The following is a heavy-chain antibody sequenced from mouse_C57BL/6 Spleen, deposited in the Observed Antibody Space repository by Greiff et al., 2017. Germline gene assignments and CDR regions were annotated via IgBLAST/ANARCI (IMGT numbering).Heavy chain of an antibody. Sequence: QVQLQQPGAELVKPGASVKLSCKASGYTFTSYWMHWVKQRPGRGLEWIGRIYPRSGNTYYNEKFKGKATLTADKSSSTAYMELRSLTSEDSAVYFCARTGPEFAYWGQGTLVTVSA. CDR1: GYTFTSYW. CDR3: ARTGPEFAY. V-gene: IGHV1-62-3*01. CDR2: IYPRSGNT. D-gene: IGHD4-1*01. J-gene: IGHJ3*01.